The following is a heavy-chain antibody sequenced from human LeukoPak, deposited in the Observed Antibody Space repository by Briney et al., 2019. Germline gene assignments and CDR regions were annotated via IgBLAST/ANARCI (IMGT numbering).Heavy chain of an antibody. D-gene: IGHD1-20*01. J-gene: IGHJ4*02. CDR3: ARGRGITGTTPLDY. Sequence: ASVKVSCKAAGYTFTSYGISWVRQAPGQGLEWMGWISAYNGNTNYAQKLQGRVTMTTDTSTSTAYMELRSLRPDDTAVYYCARGRGITGTTPLDYWGQGTLVTVSS. V-gene: IGHV1-18*01. CDR1: GYTFTSYG. CDR2: ISAYNGNT.